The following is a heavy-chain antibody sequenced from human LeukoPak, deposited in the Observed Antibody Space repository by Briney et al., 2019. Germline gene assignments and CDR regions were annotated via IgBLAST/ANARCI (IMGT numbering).Heavy chain of an antibody. D-gene: IGHD6-13*01. CDR2: IYYSGST. CDR1: GGSISSSSYY. J-gene: IGHJ6*02. CDR3: ARDYSSSWYKVGMDV. Sequence: PSETLSLTCTVSGGSISSSSYYWGWIRQPPGKGLEWIGSIYYSGSTYYNPSLKSRVTISVDTPKNQFSLKLSSVTAADTAVYYCARDYSSSWYKVGMDVWGQGTTVTVSS. V-gene: IGHV4-39*07.